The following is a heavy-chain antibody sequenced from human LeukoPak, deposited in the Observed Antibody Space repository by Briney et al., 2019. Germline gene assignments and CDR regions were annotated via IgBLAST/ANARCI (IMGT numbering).Heavy chain of an antibody. CDR3: ARGSTESITIFGVVITRDDWFDP. D-gene: IGHD3-3*01. Sequence: GSSVKVSCKASGGTFSSYAISWVRQAPGQGLEWMGGIIPIFGTANYAQKFQGRVTITADESTSTAYMELSSLRSEDTAVYYCARGSTESITIFGVVITRDDWFDPWGQGTLVTVSS. V-gene: IGHV1-69*01. CDR2: IIPIFGTA. J-gene: IGHJ5*02. CDR1: GGTFSSYA.